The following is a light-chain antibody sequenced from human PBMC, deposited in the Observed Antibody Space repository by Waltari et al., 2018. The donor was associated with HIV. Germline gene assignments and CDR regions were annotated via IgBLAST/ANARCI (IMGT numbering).Light chain of an antibody. CDR2: EVN. CDR3: SSYTSSSTLV. CDR1: SRDVGRYDY. V-gene: IGLV2-14*01. Sequence: QSALTQPASVSGSPGQSIAISCTGTSRDVGRYDYVSWFQHHPGKAPKLMIYEVNNRPSGVSNRFSGSKSGSTASLTISGLQAEDEADYYCSSYTSSSTLVFGGGTKLTVL. J-gene: IGLJ2*01.